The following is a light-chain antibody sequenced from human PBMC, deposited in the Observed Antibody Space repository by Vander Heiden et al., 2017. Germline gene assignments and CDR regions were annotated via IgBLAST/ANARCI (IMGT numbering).Light chain of an antibody. J-gene: IGKJ2*01. CDR3: HQYGSSPQYT. V-gene: IGKV3-20*01. CDR1: QSVSSNS. Sequence: EIVLTQSPGTLSLSLGERATISCRASQSVSSNSLAWYQQKPGQAPRLLIYDASTRATDIPDRFSGSGSGTDFTLTITKLEPEDFAVYYCHQYGSSPQYTFGQGTKLEIK. CDR2: DAS.